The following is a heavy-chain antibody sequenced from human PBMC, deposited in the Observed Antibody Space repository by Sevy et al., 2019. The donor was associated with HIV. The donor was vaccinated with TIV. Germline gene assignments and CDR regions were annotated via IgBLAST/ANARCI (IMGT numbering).Heavy chain of an antibody. CDR1: GDSVSSNSAA. V-gene: IGHV6-1*01. J-gene: IGHJ4*02. CDR3: ARVLGYSSSWYFDY. CDR2: TYYRSKWYN. Sequence: SQTLSLTCAISGDSVSSNSAAWNWIRQSPSRGLEWLGTTYYRSKWYNDYAVSVKSRITINPDTSKNQFSLHLNSVTPEDTAVYYCARVLGYSSSWYFDYWGQGTMVTVSS. D-gene: IGHD6-13*01.